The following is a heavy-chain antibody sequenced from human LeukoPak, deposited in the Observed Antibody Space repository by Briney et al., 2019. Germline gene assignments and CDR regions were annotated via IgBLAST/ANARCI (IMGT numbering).Heavy chain of an antibody. D-gene: IGHD5-18*01. CDR2: ISAYNGKT. J-gene: IGHJ3*02. Sequence: GASVKVSCKASGYSFTSYGFNWVRQAPGQGLEWMGWISAYNGKTNYTHSLQGRVTVTAVTSTSTAYMVLRSLRSEDTAASYCARGIEYSYGHPQGDFDIWGQGTMVTVSS. CDR3: ARGIEYSYGHPQGDFDI. CDR1: GYSFTSYG. V-gene: IGHV1-18*01.